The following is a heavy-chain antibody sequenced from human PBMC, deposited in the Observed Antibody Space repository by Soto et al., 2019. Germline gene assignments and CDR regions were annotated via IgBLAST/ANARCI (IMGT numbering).Heavy chain of an antibody. CDR3: ARGRLASSDFDY. CDR2: IYSGGTT. D-gene: IGHD3-16*01. V-gene: IGHV3-66*01. Sequence: EVQLVESGGGLVQPGGSLRLSCAASGFSVSTNYMNWVRQAPGKGLEWVSVIYSGGTTYYADSVKGRFTISRDNSKNTLYLQMNSLRAEDTAVYYCARGRLASSDFDYWGQGTLVTVSS. J-gene: IGHJ4*02. CDR1: GFSVSTNY.